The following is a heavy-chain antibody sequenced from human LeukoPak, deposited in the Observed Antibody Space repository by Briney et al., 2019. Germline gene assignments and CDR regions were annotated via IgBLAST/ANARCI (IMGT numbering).Heavy chain of an antibody. Sequence: SETLSLTCTVSGYSISSGYYWGWIRQPPGKGLEWIGSIYHSGSTYYNPSLKSRVTISVDTSKNQFSLKLSSVTAADTAVYYCARVRKMATIDHFDYWGQGTLVTVSS. J-gene: IGHJ4*02. CDR2: IYHSGST. D-gene: IGHD5-24*01. CDR3: ARVRKMATIDHFDY. CDR1: GYSISSGYY. V-gene: IGHV4-38-2*02.